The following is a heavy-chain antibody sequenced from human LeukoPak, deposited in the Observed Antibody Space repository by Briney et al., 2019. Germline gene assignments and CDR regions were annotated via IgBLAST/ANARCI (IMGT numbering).Heavy chain of an antibody. V-gene: IGHV1-18*01. Sequence: ASVKVSCKASGYRFTSCGISWVRQAPGQGLEWMGWISAYNGNTNYAQKLQGRVTMTTDTSTNAAYMELRSLRSDDTAVYYCARDGGGYSYGFPPQFDFWGQGTLVTVSS. D-gene: IGHD5-18*01. CDR2: ISAYNGNT. J-gene: IGHJ4*02. CDR1: GYRFTSCG. CDR3: ARDGGGYSYGFPPQFDF.